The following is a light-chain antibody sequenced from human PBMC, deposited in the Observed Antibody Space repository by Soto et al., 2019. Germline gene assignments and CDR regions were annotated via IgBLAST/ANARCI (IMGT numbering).Light chain of an antibody. CDR2: GAS. CDR1: QSVTSSY. V-gene: IGKV3-20*01. J-gene: IGKJ1*01. CDR3: QQYGSSPRT. Sequence: EIVLTQSPGTLSLSPGERGTLSCRASQSVTSSYLAWYQLKPGQAPRLLIYGASSRATGIPDRFSGSGSGTDFTLTISSLDPEDFAVYFCQQYGSSPRTFGQGTKVDIK.